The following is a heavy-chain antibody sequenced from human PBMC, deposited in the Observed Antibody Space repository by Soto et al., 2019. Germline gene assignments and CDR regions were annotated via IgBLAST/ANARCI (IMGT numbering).Heavy chain of an antibody. V-gene: IGHV1-2*02. Sequence: AAVKVSCKASGYSFSDNQIHWLRRAPGQGLEWMGRINPKSDDTNYAQKFQGRVTMTRDTSIDTAYLELTGLTSDDTATYYCARKHSLDYIRWGLDPWGQGTLVPVSS. J-gene: IGHJ5*02. D-gene: IGHD4-4*01. CDR3: ARKHSLDYIRWGLDP. CDR1: GYSFSDNQ. CDR2: INPKSDDT.